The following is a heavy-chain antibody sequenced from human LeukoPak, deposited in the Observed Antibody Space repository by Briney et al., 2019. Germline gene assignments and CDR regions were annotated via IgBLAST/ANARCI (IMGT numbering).Heavy chain of an antibody. CDR2: IIPIFGTA. V-gene: IGHV1-69*05. Sequence: SVKLSRKASGSTFSSYAISWVRQAPGQGLEWMGRIIPIFGTANYAQKFQGRVTITTDESTSTAYMEMSSLRSEDTAVYYCARDHRYYYDSSGYYDYNWFDPWGQGTLVTVSS. CDR1: GSTFSSYA. CDR3: ARDHRYYYDSSGYYDYNWFDP. D-gene: IGHD3-22*01. J-gene: IGHJ5*02.